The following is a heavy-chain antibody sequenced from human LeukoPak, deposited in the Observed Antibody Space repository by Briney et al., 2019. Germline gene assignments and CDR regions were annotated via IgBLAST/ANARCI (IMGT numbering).Heavy chain of an antibody. V-gene: IGHV4-39*01. CDR3: ARRLGVEPGAFDI. Sequence: GSLRLSCAASGSTFSSYGMNWVRQPPGKGLEWIGSIYYSGSTYYNPSLKSRVTISVDTSKNQFSLKLSSVTAADTAVYYCARRLGVEPGAFDIWGQGTMVTVSS. CDR2: IYYSGST. D-gene: IGHD3-3*01. CDR1: GSTFSSYG. J-gene: IGHJ3*02.